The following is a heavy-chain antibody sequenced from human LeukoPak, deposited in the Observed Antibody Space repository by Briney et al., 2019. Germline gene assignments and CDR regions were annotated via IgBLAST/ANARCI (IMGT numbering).Heavy chain of an antibody. CDR1: GFTFDNYA. J-gene: IGHJ4*02. CDR3: AKAPRDGYNEYYFDY. CDR2: ITGSGDRT. Sequence: GGSLRLSCAASGFTFDNYAMSWVCQAPRKGLEWVSVITGSGDRTYCADSVKGRFTISRDNSKNTLFLQMNSLRAEDTAIYYCAKAPRDGYNEYYFDYWGQGTLVTVSS. V-gene: IGHV3-23*01. D-gene: IGHD5-24*01.